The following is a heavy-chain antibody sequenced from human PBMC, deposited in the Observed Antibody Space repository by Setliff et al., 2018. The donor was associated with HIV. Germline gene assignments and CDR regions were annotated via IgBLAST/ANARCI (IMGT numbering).Heavy chain of an antibody. CDR3: ARLGESGYDLRGFFDF. V-gene: IGHV4-39*01. D-gene: IGHD5-12*01. CDR1: GDYIGSRAYY. CDR2: IYYTGNS. Sequence: PSETLSLTCTVSGDYIGSRAYYWAWIRQPPGKGLEWIATIYYTGNSYYNPSLQSRVSISVDTSNNQFSLKLHSVSTSDRGVYFCARLGESGYDLRGFFDFWGPGMLVTV. J-gene: IGHJ4*02.